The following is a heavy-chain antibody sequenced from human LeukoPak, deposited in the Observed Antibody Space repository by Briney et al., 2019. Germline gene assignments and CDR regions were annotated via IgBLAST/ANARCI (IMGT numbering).Heavy chain of an antibody. J-gene: IGHJ4*02. Sequence: ASVKVSCKASGYTFTGYYMYWVRQAPGQGLEWMGRINSNSGGTNYAQKFQGRATMTRDTSISTAYMELSRLRSDDTAVYYCARAQFEYSSSSVYFDYWGQGTLVTVSS. CDR2: INSNSGGT. D-gene: IGHD6-6*01. CDR3: ARAQFEYSSSSVYFDY. CDR1: GYTFTGYY. V-gene: IGHV1-2*06.